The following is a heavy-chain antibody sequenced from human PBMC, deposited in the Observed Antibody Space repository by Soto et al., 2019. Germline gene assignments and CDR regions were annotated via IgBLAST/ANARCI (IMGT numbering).Heavy chain of an antibody. CDR2: IKSRIDGGTT. J-gene: IGHJ4*01. Sequence: EVQLVESGGGLVKPGGSLRLSCAASGFTISDVWLNWVRQAPGKGLEWVGRIKSRIDGGTTYFAAPVRGRFAISRDESHNSVYLEISSLQIEDTAVYYCTTDSHISTTRVRFDLWGHGPLVTVSS. CDR1: GFTISDVW. V-gene: IGHV3-15*07. CDR3: TTDSHISTTRVRFDL. D-gene: IGHD2-21*01.